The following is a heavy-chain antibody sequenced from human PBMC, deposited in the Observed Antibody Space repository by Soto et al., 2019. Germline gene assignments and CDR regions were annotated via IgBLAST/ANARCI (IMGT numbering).Heavy chain of an antibody. CDR2: IYYSGST. D-gene: IGHD3-16*01. V-gene: IGHV4-59*01. J-gene: IGHJ4*02. CDR1: GGSISSYY. CDR3: AIIPDY. Sequence: PSETLSLTCTVSGGSISSYYWSWIRQPPGKGLEWIGYIYYSGSTNYNPSLKSRVTISVDTSKNQFSLKLSSVTAADTAVYYCAIIPDYWGQGTLVTVSS.